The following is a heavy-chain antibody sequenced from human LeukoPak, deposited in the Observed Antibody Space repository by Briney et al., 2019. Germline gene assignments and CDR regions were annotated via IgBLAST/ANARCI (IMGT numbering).Heavy chain of an antibody. D-gene: IGHD3-16*02. CDR2: IIPILGIA. Sequence: SVKVSCKASGGTFSSYAISWVRQAPGQGLEWMGRIIPILGIANYAQKFQGRVTITADKSTSTAYMELSSLRSDDTAVYYCAYQLDTGVIHFDYWGQGTLVTVSS. J-gene: IGHJ4*02. V-gene: IGHV1-69*04. CDR1: GGTFSSYA. CDR3: AYQLDTGVIHFDY.